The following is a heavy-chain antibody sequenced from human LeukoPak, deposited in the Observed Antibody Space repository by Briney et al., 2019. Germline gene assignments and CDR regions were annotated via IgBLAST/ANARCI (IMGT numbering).Heavy chain of an antibody. V-gene: IGHV3-30*04. CDR1: GFSVSGCA. D-gene: IGHD5-24*01. Sequence: GGSLRLSCAASGFSVSGCAMHWVRQAPGKGLEWLAVISYDGSHKDYADSVKGRFTISRDNSKNSLYLQMNSLRVDDAAVYYCARDRKKNGYNWDAFDIWGQGTMVTVSS. CDR3: ARDRKKNGYNWDAFDI. J-gene: IGHJ3*02. CDR2: ISYDGSHK.